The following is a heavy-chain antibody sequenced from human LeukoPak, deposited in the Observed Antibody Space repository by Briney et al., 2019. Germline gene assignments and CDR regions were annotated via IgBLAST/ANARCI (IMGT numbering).Heavy chain of an antibody. CDR1: GFSFSNYG. Sequence: GTSLRLSCAASGFSFSNYGMHWVRQAPGKGLEWVAVIAYDGNNKFYGDSVKGRFTISRDNSKNTLYLQMNSLRPEDTAVYYCAKATHASGSYSWFDPWGQGTLVTVSS. D-gene: IGHD3-10*01. CDR3: AKATHASGSYSWFDP. CDR2: IAYDGNNK. J-gene: IGHJ5*02. V-gene: IGHV3-30*18.